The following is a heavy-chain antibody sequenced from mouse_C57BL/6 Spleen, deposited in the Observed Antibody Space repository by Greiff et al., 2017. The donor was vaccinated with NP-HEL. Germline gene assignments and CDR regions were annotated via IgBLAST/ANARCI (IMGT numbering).Heavy chain of an antibody. CDR3: ARDNRITTPYWYFDV. V-gene: IGHV1-85*01. Sequence: QVQLQQSGPELVKPGASVKLSCKASGYTFTSYDINWVKQRPGQGLEWIGWIYPRDGSTKYNEKFKGKATLTVDTSSSTAYMELHSLTSEDSAVYFCARDNRITTPYWYFDVWGTGTTVTVSS. CDR1: GYTFTSYD. CDR2: IYPRDGST. D-gene: IGHD2-4*01. J-gene: IGHJ1*03.